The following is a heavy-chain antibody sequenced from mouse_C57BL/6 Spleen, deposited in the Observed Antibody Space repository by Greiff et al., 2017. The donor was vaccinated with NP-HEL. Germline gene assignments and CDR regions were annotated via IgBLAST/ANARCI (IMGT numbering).Heavy chain of an antibody. V-gene: IGHV1-82*01. J-gene: IGHJ2*01. CDR1: GYAFSSSW. CDR3: DRRGDYDGYYFDY. Sequence: VQLQQSGPELVKPGASVKISCKASGYAFSSSWMNWVKQRPGKGLEWIGRIYPGDGDTNYNGKFKGKATLTADKSSSTAYMQLSSLTSEDSAVYFCDRRGDYDGYYFDYWGQGTTLTVSS. D-gene: IGHD2-4*01. CDR2: IYPGDGDT.